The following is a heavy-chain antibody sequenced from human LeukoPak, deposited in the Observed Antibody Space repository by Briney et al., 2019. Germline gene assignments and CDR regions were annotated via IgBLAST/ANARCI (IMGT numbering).Heavy chain of an antibody. CDR3: AKDVGATKGWFDS. Sequence: GGSLRLSCAASGFTFSSYGMHWVRQAPGKGLEWVAVIRYDGSNKYYADSVKGRFTISRDNSKNTLYLQMNSLRAEDTAVYYCAKDVGATKGWFDSWGQGTLVTVSS. V-gene: IGHV3-30*02. D-gene: IGHD1-26*01. J-gene: IGHJ5*01. CDR2: IRYDGSNK. CDR1: GFTFSSYG.